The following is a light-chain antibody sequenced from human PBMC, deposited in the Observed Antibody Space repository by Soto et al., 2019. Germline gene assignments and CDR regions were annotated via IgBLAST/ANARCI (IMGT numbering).Light chain of an antibody. CDR3: QQYNNWPPIT. CDR1: QSVSGIY. Sequence: EIVLTQSPDTLSLSPGERATLSCRASQSVSGIYLAWYQQKPGQAPRLLIYGASSRATGIPDRFSGSGSGTEFTLTISSLQSEDFAVYYCQQYNNWPPITFGQGTRLEIK. CDR2: GAS. V-gene: IGKV3D-15*01. J-gene: IGKJ5*01.